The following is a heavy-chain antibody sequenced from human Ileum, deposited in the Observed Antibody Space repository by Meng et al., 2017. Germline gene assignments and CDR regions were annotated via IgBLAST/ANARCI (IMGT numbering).Heavy chain of an antibody. J-gene: IGHJ4*02. V-gene: IGHV4-4*02. D-gene: IGHD3-10*01. Sequence: PHEAGPGRWKLWGTLSRTLAVFGGLINKRNWWSWVRHPPGKGLEWIGQNYHSGSTNYNPSLTSRVTISVDKSRNQFSLKLSAVTAADTAVYYCARHGSGSYPYLEYWGQGTLVTVSS. CDR1: GGLINKRNW. CDR3: ARHGSGSYPYLEY. CDR2: NYHSGST.